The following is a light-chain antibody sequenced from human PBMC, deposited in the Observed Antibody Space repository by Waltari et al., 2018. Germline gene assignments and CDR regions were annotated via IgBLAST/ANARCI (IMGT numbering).Light chain of an antibody. CDR3: QQSFNTPRT. Sequence: DIQMTQSPSSLSASVGDRVTITCRASQSIPRYLNWYQQKPGKAPKLLIYPTSTLQSDIPSRFSGSGSGTDFTLTISSLQPEDFATYYCQQSFNTPRTFGQGTKLEIK. CDR1: QSIPRY. J-gene: IGKJ2*01. CDR2: PTS. V-gene: IGKV1-39*01.